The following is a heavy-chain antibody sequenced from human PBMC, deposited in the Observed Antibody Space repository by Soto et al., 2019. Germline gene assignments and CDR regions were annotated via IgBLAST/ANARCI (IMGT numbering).Heavy chain of an antibody. CDR3: ASRGPYGSGSDLDY. Sequence: QVQLVQSGAEVKKPGASVKVSCKASGYIFTSYDINWVRQATGQGLEWRGWMNPNSGNTGYAQKFQGRVSMTRNTSISTAYMELSSLRSEDTAVYYCASRGPYGSGSDLDYWGQGTLVTVSS. J-gene: IGHJ4*02. D-gene: IGHD3-10*01. CDR2: MNPNSGNT. V-gene: IGHV1-8*01. CDR1: GYIFTSYD.